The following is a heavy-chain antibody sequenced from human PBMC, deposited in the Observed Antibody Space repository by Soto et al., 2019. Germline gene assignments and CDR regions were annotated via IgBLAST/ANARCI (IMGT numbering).Heavy chain of an antibody. CDR3: AREFDTLGWCDP. J-gene: IGHJ5*02. D-gene: IGHD3-9*01. V-gene: IGHV5-10-1*03. Sequence: EVQLVQSGAEVKKPGESLRISCEGSGYSFTNYWISWVHQTPGKGLEWMGRIDPSDSYTKYSPSFQGHVTISADESTNTAYLQWSSLQASDTAIYYCAREFDTLGWCDPWGQGTLVTVSS. CDR2: IDPSDSYT. CDR1: GYSFTNYW.